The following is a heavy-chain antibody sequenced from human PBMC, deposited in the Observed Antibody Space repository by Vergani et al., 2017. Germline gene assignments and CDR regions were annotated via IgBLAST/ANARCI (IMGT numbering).Heavy chain of an antibody. CDR3: VKGKGTFEN. J-gene: IGHJ4*02. CDR2: IRYDGSRR. CDR1: GFIFSSHG. V-gene: IGHV3-30*02. Sequence: QVQLVEWGGGMVQPGGSLRLSCTASGFIFSSHGMHWVRQAPGKVLEWVAFIRYDGSRRDDGESVKGRFTISRDNSKNMVYIQMNSLRPEDTAVYYCVKGKGTFENWCQGTLVTVSS. D-gene: IGHD1-7*01.